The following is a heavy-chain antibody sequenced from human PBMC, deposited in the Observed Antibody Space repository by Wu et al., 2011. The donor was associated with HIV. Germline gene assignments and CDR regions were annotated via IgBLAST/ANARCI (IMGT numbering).Heavy chain of an antibody. Sequence: WVRQMPGKGLEWWASFYPGDSDTRYTPAFQGQVTISADTSVNTAFLQWGSLRASDTALYYCARGSVADRIFDFWGQGTLVTVSS. CDR2: FYPGDSDT. D-gene: IGHD6-19*01. J-gene: IGHJ4*02. V-gene: IGHV5-51*01. CDR3: ARGSVADRIFDF.